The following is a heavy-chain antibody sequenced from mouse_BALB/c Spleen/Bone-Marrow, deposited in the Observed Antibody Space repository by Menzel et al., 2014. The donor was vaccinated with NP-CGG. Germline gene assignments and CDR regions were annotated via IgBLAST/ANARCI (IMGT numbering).Heavy chain of an antibody. J-gene: IGHJ4*01. Sequence: QVQLQQSGAELVKPGASVKLSCKTSGYTFTNYWIQWVKQRPGQGLGWIGEIFPGTGTTYYNEKFKGKATLTIDTSSSTAYMQLSSLTSEDSAVYFCARHYYGSSDAMGYWGQGTSVTVSS. D-gene: IGHD1-1*01. CDR1: GYTFTNYW. V-gene: IGHV1S132*01. CDR2: IFPGTGTT. CDR3: ARHYYGSSDAMGY.